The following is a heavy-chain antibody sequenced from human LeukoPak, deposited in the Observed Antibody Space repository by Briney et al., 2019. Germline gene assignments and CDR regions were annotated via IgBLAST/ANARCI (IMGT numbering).Heavy chain of an antibody. Sequence: SETLSLTCGVSGYSISSGYYWGWIRQPPGKGLEWIGSIYHSGSTYYNPSLKSRVTISVDTSKNQFSLKLSSVTAADTAVYYCARRGGAARSYYFDYWGQGTLVTVSP. J-gene: IGHJ4*02. CDR2: IYHSGST. CDR1: GYSISSGYY. V-gene: IGHV4-38-2*01. CDR3: ARRGGAARSYYFDY. D-gene: IGHD6-6*01.